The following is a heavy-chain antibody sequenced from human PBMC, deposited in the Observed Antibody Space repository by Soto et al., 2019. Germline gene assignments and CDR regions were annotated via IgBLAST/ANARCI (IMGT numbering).Heavy chain of an antibody. CDR1: GFTVSNYA. V-gene: IGHV3-23*01. J-gene: IGHJ3*02. CDR3: AKDSISRNRIYDPFDI. Sequence: EAQLLESGGGLVQPGGSLRLSCAASGFTVSNYAMSGVRQAPGKGLEWVSVIGGDGGGTYYADSVKGRFTVSRDNSKNTLYLQMDSLRADDTAVYYCAKDSISRNRIYDPFDIWGQGTMVTVSS. CDR2: IGGDGGGT. D-gene: IGHD3-3*02.